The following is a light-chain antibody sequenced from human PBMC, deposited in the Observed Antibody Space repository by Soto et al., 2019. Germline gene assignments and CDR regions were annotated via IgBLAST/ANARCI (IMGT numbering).Light chain of an antibody. CDR3: QQYNSYSPT. J-gene: IGKJ1*01. V-gene: IGKV1-5*01. CDR2: DAS. CDR1: QSISSW. Sequence: IQMTPSPSTPFASVGDRVTITFPASQSISSWLAWYQQKPGKAPKLLIYDASSLESGVPSRFSGSGSGTEFTLTISSLQPDDFATYYCQQYNSYSPTFGQGTKVDIK.